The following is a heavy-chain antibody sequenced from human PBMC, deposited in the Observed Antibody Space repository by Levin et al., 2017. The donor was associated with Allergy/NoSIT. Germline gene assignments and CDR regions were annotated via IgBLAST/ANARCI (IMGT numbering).Heavy chain of an antibody. CDR3: ARGGYSSGWYYFDY. CDR1: GFTFSSYW. V-gene: IGHV3-7*01. Sequence: GGSLRLSCAASGFTFSSYWMSWVRQAPGKGLEWVANIKQDGSEKYYVDSVKGRFTISRDNAKNSLYLQMNSLRAEDTAVYYCARGGYSSGWYYFDYWGQGTLVTVSS. J-gene: IGHJ4*02. D-gene: IGHD6-19*01. CDR2: IKQDGSEK.